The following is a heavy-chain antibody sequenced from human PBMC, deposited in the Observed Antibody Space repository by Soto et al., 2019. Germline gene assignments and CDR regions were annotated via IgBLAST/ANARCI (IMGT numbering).Heavy chain of an antibody. CDR2: IYSTGTT. J-gene: IGHJ4*02. V-gene: IGHV3-53*01. D-gene: IGHD3-10*01. Sequence: EVQLVESGGGLIQPGGSLKLSFAASGFTVCHNYMSWVCQAPGKGLEWVSLIYSTGTTKYGDSVKGRFTVSRDNAKTTLYLQMNSRRAEDTAVYYCAKDGRGSGSHYNSFGYWGQGTLVSVSS. CDR3: AKDGRGSGSHYNSFGY. CDR1: GFTVCHNY.